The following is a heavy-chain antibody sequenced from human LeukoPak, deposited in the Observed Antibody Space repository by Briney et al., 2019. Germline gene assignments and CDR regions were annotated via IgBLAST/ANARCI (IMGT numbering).Heavy chain of an antibody. V-gene: IGHV1-18*01. J-gene: IGHJ4*02. Sequence: GAPVKVSCKASGYTFTSYGISWVRQAPGQGLEWMGWISAYNGNTNYAQKLQGRVTMTTDTSTSTAYMELRSLRSDDTAVYYCASSRGSSGWLPTYYFDYWGQGTLVTVSS. D-gene: IGHD6-19*01. CDR3: ASSRGSSGWLPTYYFDY. CDR2: ISAYNGNT. CDR1: GYTFTSYG.